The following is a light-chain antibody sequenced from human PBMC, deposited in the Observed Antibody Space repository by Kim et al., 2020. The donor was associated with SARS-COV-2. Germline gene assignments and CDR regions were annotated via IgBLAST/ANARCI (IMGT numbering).Light chain of an antibody. Sequence: PGERAILSCRASQSVSSSHLVWYQHKSGQAPRLLMYGAFIRATGIPDRFSASGSGTDFTLTISRLEPEDFAVYYCQQYATSPLTFGPGTKVDIK. CDR1: QSVSSSH. CDR3: QQYATSPLT. J-gene: IGKJ3*01. V-gene: IGKV3-20*01. CDR2: GAF.